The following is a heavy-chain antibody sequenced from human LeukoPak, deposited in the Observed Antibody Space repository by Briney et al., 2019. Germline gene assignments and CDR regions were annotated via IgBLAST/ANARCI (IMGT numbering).Heavy chain of an antibody. D-gene: IGHD2-8*01. J-gene: IGHJ4*02. V-gene: IGHV3-23*01. CDR2: ISGSSVTT. CDR1: GFTFSNYI. CDR3: AKRDTTGLYYFDY. Sequence: GESLTLSCAGSGFTFSNYIMSWGRQAPGKGLEGVWYISGSSVTTSYADSLKGRFSISRDNSKNTLYLQMNSLRAEDTAVYYCAKRDTTGLYYFDYWGQGTMVTVSS.